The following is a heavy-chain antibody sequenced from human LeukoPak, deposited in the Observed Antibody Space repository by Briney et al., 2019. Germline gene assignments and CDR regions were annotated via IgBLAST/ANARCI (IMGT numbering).Heavy chain of an antibody. D-gene: IGHD3-16*02. V-gene: IGHV3-7*01. CDR3: ARVDPLGNYYMDV. Sequence: GESLRLSCTASGYTFSSYWMSWVRQAPGKGLEWVANIKQDGSEKYYVDSVKGRFTISRDNAKNSLYLQMNSLRAEDTAVYYCARVDPLGNYYMDVWGKGTTVTVSS. CDR1: GYTFSSYW. CDR2: IKQDGSEK. J-gene: IGHJ6*03.